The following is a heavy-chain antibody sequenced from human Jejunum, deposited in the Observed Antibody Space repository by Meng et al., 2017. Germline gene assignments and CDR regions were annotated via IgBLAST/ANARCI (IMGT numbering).Heavy chain of an antibody. D-gene: IGHD3-22*01. CDR2: IYNSGST. Sequence: GSLRLSCTVSGGSITSSSYYWGWIRQPPGKGLEWIGNIYNSGSTYCNPSLKSRVTISLDTSKNQFSLRLSSVTAADTAVYYCARDMHDNSGNYLRHWYFDLWGRGTLVTVSS. CDR3: ARDMHDNSGNYLRHWYFDL. J-gene: IGHJ2*01. V-gene: IGHV4-39*07. CDR1: GGSITSSSYY.